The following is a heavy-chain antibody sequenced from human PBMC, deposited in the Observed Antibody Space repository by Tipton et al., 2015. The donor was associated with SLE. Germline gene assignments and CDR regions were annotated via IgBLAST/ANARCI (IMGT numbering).Heavy chain of an antibody. D-gene: IGHD2-2*01. CDR1: GGSISSYY. Sequence: TLSLTCTVSGGSISSYYWSWIRQPPGKGLEWIGYIYYSGSTNYNPSLKSRVTTSVDTSKNQFSLKLSSVTAADTAVYYCARGIWIVVVPAAQDYYYMDVWGKGTTVTVSS. CDR3: ARGIWIVVVPAAQDYYYMDV. CDR2: IYYSGST. J-gene: IGHJ6*03. V-gene: IGHV4-59*12.